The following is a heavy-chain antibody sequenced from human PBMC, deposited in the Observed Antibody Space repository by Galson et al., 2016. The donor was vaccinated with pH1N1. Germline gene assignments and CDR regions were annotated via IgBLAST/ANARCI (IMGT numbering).Heavy chain of an antibody. CDR3: EKGGHYSSFDY. CDR2: ISGSGFTT. D-gene: IGHD4-11*01. J-gene: IGHJ4*02. V-gene: IGHV3-23*01. CDR1: GLTFSSYA. Sequence: SLRLSCAASGLTFSSYAMSWVRQAPGKGLEWVSTISGSGFTTFFADSVKGPFTISRDNSKNTFHLQLNILRAEDTAIYYCEKGGHYSSFDYCGQGALVTVSS.